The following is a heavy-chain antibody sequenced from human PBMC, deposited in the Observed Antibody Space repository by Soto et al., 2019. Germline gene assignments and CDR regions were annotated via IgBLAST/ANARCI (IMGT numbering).Heavy chain of an antibody. D-gene: IGHD6-19*01. Sequence: PGGSLRLSCAASGFTFSSYSMNWVRQAPGKGLEWVAVISYDGSNKYYADSVKGRFTISRDNSKNTLYLQMNSLRAEDTAVYYCAKNRSPFSSGWSVLVDYWGRGTLVTVSS. V-gene: IGHV3-30*18. CDR3: AKNRSPFSSGWSVLVDY. J-gene: IGHJ4*02. CDR1: GFTFSSYS. CDR2: ISYDGSNK.